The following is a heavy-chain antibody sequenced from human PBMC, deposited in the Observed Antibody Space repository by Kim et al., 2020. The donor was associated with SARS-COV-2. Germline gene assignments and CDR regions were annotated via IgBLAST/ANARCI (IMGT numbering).Heavy chain of an antibody. Sequence: GGSLRLSCAASGFAFSEYYMTWIRQAPGKGLEWVSYISGSTTYSRYADSVNGRFTISRDNARNSRYLQMDSLTVDDTAVYYCGRAPTGTVDFWGQGTLVT. CDR1: GFAFSEYY. V-gene: IGHV3-11*05. CDR3: GRAPTGTVDF. J-gene: IGHJ4*02. CDR2: ISGSTTYS. D-gene: IGHD1-1*01.